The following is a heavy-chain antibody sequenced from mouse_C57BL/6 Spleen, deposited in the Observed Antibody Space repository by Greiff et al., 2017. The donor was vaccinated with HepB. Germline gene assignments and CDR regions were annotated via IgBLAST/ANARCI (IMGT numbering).Heavy chain of an antibody. CDR3: ANTYYGSSFYAMDY. Sequence: EVMLVESGGGLVKPGGSLKLSCAASGFTFSSYTMSWVRQTPEKRLEWVATISGGGGNTYYPDSVKGRFTISRDNAKNTLYLQMSSLRSEDTALYYCANTYYGSSFYAMDYWGQGTSVTVSS. CDR2: ISGGGGNT. CDR1: GFTFSSYT. D-gene: IGHD1-1*01. J-gene: IGHJ4*01. V-gene: IGHV5-9*01.